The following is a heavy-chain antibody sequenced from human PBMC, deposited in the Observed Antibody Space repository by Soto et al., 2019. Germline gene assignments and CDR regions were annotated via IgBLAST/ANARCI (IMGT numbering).Heavy chain of an antibody. V-gene: IGHV4-34*01. J-gene: IGHJ6*02. CDR2: INHSGST. D-gene: IGHD2-15*01. Sequence: SETLSLTCAVYGGSFSGYYWSWIRQPPGKGLEWIGEINHSGSTNYNPSLKSRVTISVDTSKNQFSLKLSSVTAADTAVYYCARGRKLRVVVVAATHALGYGMDVWGQGTTVTVSS. CDR1: GGSFSGYY. CDR3: ARGRKLRVVVVAATHALGYGMDV.